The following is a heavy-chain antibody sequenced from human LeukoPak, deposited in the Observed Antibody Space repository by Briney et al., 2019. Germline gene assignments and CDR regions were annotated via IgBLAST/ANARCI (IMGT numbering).Heavy chain of an antibody. J-gene: IGHJ4*02. CDR3: AKGGKWDVTPFDY. CDR2: ISGGGGST. Sequence: GGSLRPSCAASGFTFTSYSMNWVRQAPGKGLEWVSTISGGGGSTYYADSVKGRFTISRDNSKNTLYLQVNSLRAEDTAVYYCAKGGKWDVTPFDYWGQGTLVTVSS. V-gene: IGHV3-23*01. D-gene: IGHD1-26*01. CDR1: GFTFTSYS.